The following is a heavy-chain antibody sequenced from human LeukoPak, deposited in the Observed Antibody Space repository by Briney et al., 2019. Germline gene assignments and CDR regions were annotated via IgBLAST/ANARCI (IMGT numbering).Heavy chain of an antibody. Sequence: SDTLSLTCAVSGYSITSSSWWGWIRQPPGKGLEWIGYIYHSGTTYYSPSLQSRVTMSVDTSKNQFSLKLSSVTAVDTAVYYCARKENVYYYFDYWGQGNLVTVSS. V-gene: IGHV4-28*01. D-gene: IGHD3-10*01. CDR3: ARKENVYYYFDY. CDR2: IYHSGTT. CDR1: GYSITSSSW. J-gene: IGHJ4*02.